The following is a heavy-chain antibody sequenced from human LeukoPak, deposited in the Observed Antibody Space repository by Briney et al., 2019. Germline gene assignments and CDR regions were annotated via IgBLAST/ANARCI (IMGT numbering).Heavy chain of an antibody. CDR1: GLTFSSYG. V-gene: IGHV3-30*18. Sequence: PGGSLRLSCAASGLTFSSYGMHWVRQAPGKGLEWVAVISYDGSNKYYADSVKGRFTISRDNSKNTLYLQMNSLRAEDTAVYYCAKDRRAVAAPEYWGQGTLVTVSS. CDR3: AKDRRAVAAPEY. D-gene: IGHD6-19*01. CDR2: ISYDGSNK. J-gene: IGHJ4*02.